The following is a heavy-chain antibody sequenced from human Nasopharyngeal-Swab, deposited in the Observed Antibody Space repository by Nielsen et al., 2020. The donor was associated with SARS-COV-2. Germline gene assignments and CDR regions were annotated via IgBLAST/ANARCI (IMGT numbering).Heavy chain of an antibody. D-gene: IGHD3-22*01. Sequence: GGSLRLSCKASGFSVTSHGMHWVRQAPGKGLEWVAVIRYDGTNKFYADSVKGRFTISRDNSKNTLYLQMNSLRAEDTAMYYCHLSSGYDGYINYWGQGTLVTVSS. CDR1: GFSVTSHG. J-gene: IGHJ4*02. CDR2: IRYDGTNK. V-gene: IGHV3-30*02. CDR3: HLSSGYDGYINY.